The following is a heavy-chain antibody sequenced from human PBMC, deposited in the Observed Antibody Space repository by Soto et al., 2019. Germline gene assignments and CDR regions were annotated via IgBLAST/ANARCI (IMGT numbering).Heavy chain of an antibody. CDR2: IIPIFGTA. CDR1: GGPFSSYA. D-gene: IGHD3-16*02. V-gene: IGHV1-69*13. J-gene: IGHJ3*02. CDR3: ARVNMITFGGVIVNDAFDI. Sequence: SVKVSCKASGGPFSSYAISWVRQAPGQGLEWMGGIIPIFGTANYAQKFQGRVTITADESTSTAYMELSSLRSEDTAVYYCARVNMITFGGVIVNDAFDIWGQGTMVTVSS.